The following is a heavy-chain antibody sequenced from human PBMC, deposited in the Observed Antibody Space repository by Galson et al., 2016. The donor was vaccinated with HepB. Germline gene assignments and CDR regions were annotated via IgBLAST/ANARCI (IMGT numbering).Heavy chain of an antibody. J-gene: IGHJ4*02. CDR3: VKDGAGSGWYDLEY. D-gene: IGHD6-19*01. CDR2: VSISGDIT. Sequence: SLRLSCAASGFTFTYYSMHWVRQAPGKGLEYVSSVSISGDITYYGDAVKGRFTISRDNSKDTLYLQMSSLRPDDTAIYYCVKDGAGSGWYDLEYWGQGTLVTVSS. V-gene: IGHV3-64D*06. CDR1: GFTFTYYS.